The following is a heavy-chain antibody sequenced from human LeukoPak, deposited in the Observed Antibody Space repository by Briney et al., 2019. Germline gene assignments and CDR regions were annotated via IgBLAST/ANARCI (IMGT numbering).Heavy chain of an antibody. J-gene: IGHJ4*02. CDR1: VVSMNGYY. Sequence: PSETLSLTCSVSVVSMNGYYWSWLRQSAGNRLEWIGHVDSSGNTNYNPSLESRVTMSVDTSKKQFSLNLTSVTAADTAVYYCARAMSIAARLQTIFDYWGQGTLVTVSS. CDR3: ARAMSIAARLQTIFDY. V-gene: IGHV4-4*07. D-gene: IGHD6-6*01. CDR2: VDSSGNT.